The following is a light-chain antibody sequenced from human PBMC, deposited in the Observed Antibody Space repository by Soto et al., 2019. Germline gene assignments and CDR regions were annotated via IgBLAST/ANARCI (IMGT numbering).Light chain of an antibody. CDR3: CSYAGDGVV. CDR2: DVN. V-gene: IGLV2-23*02. CDR1: NSDVGRYDH. J-gene: IGLJ2*01. Sequence: QSVLTQPASVYGSPGQSIIVSCTGTNSDVGRYDHDSWLQHSPGKAPKVVIYDVNNRPSGVSNRFSGSKSDNTAALTISGLQAEDEGDYYCCSYAGDGVVFGGGTKVTV.